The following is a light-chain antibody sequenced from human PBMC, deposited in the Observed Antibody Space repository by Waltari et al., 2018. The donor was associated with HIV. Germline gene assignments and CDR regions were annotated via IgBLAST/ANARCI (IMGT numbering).Light chain of an antibody. J-gene: IGLJ1*01. Sequence: QSALTQPPSASGSPGQSVTISCTGTSSDVGGYNYVSWYQLHPGKAPKRMIYEVSKRPSGVPDRFSGSKSGNTASLTVSGLQSEDEAEYFCASYAGSTNVFGTGTKVTVL. CDR3: ASYAGSTNV. CDR1: SSDVGGYNY. CDR2: EVS. V-gene: IGLV2-8*01.